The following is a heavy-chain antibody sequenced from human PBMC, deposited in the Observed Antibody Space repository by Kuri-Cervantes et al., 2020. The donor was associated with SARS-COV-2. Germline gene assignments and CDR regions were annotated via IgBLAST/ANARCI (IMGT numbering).Heavy chain of an antibody. CDR3: ATSGKEEWELLGFDY. CDR2: IYPGDSDT. Sequence: GGSLRLSCKGSGYSFTSYWIGWVRQRPGKGLEWMGNIYPGDSDTRYSPSFQGPITISTDKSISTAYLQWSSLKASDTAMYYCATSGKEEWELLGFDYWGQGTLVTVSS. J-gene: IGHJ4*02. V-gene: IGHV5-51*01. CDR1: GYSFTSYW. D-gene: IGHD1-26*01.